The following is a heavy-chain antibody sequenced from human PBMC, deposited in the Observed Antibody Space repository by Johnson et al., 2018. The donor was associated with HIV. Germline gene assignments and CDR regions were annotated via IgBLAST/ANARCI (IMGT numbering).Heavy chain of an antibody. CDR1: GFTFSNSA. J-gene: IGHJ3*01. D-gene: IGHD5-18*01. Sequence: VQLVESGGGVVQPGRALRLSCAASGFTFSNSAMHWVRQAPGKGLEWVAVISYDGDNRYYADYVKGRFTISRDNSKNTLYLQINSLRAEDTAVYYCAKDGRDLVTRGGFDVWGPGTVVTVSS. CDR2: ISYDGDNR. V-gene: IGHV3-30-3*01. CDR3: AKDGRDLVTRGGFDV.